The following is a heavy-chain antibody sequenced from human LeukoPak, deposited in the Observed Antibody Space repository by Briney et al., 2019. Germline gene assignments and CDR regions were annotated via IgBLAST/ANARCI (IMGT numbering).Heavy chain of an antibody. D-gene: IGHD6-19*01. V-gene: IGHV1-69*05. CDR1: GGTFSSYA. Sequence: SVKVSCKASGGTFSSYAISGVRQAPGQGLEWMGGIIPIFGTANYAQKFQGRVTITTDESTSTAYMELSSLRSEDTAVYYCARIRGRKYSSGWTNFDYWGQGTLVTVSS. CDR2: IIPIFGTA. CDR3: ARIRGRKYSSGWTNFDY. J-gene: IGHJ4*02.